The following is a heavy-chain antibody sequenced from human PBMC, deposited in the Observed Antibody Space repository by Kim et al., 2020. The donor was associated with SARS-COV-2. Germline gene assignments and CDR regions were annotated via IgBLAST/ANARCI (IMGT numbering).Heavy chain of an antibody. CDR2: IYYTGTT. J-gene: IGHJ3*02. Sequence: SETLSLTCTVSGGSLRLSYWSWIRQPPGKGLEWIAYIYYTGTTTYNPSLKSRATIPVDTSKKKASLKLTSVTAADTAVYYCAEHDFGVNPDPFLIWGQGT. V-gene: IGHV4-59*08. D-gene: IGHD4-17*01. CDR3: AEHDFGVNPDPFLI. CDR1: GGSLRLSY.